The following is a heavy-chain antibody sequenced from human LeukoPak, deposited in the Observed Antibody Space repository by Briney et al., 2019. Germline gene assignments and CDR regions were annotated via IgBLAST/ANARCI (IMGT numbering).Heavy chain of an antibody. CDR3: TTDLYYDFWSGYYRDAFDI. Sequence: GGSLRLSCAASGFTFSNAWMSWVRQAPGEGLEWVGRIKSKTDGGTTGYAAPVKGRFTISRDDSKNTLYLQMNSLKTEDTAVYYCTTDLYYDFWSGYYRDAFDIWGQGTMVTVSS. V-gene: IGHV3-15*01. CDR2: IKSKTDGGTT. D-gene: IGHD3-3*01. J-gene: IGHJ3*02. CDR1: GFTFSNAW.